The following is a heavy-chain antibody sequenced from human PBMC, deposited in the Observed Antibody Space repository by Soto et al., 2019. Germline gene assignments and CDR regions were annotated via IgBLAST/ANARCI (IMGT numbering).Heavy chain of an antibody. CDR3: APYCSGGSCYNWFDP. D-gene: IGHD2-15*01. CDR2: IYWDDDK. J-gene: IGHJ5*02. Sequence: GLDLEWLALIYWDDDKRYSPSLKSRLTITKDTSKNQVVLTMTNMDPVDTATYYCAPYCSGGSCYNWFDPWGQGTLVTVSS. V-gene: IGHV2-5*02.